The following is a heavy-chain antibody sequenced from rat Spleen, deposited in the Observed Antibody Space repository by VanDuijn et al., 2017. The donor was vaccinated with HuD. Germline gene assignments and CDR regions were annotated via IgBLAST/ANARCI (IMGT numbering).Heavy chain of an antibody. CDR1: GFSLTSYH. CDR3: AGSGYSRHRYWFTY. V-gene: IGHV2-72*01. Sequence: QVQLKESGPGPVQPSQTLSLTCTVSGFSLTSYHVSWVRQSPGKSLVWMGTIWAGGGTNYNSAVQSRLNISRDTSKSQVFLKMNSLQPEDTGIYYCAGSGYSRHRYWFTYWGQGTLVIVSS. CDR2: IWAGGGT. J-gene: IGHJ3*01. D-gene: IGHD1-2*01.